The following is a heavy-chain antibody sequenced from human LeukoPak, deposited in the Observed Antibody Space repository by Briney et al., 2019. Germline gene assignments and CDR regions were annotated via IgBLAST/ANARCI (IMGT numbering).Heavy chain of an antibody. Sequence: SETLSLTCAVYGGSFSHYYWSWIRQPPGKGLEWIGEINHSGRTNYNPSLKSRVTISIDTSKNQFSLKLSSVTAADTAVYYCARHGWHAWYFDLWGRGTLVTVSS. J-gene: IGHJ2*01. CDR1: GGSFSHYY. CDR2: INHSGRT. V-gene: IGHV4-34*01. CDR3: ARHGWHAWYFDL. D-gene: IGHD6-19*01.